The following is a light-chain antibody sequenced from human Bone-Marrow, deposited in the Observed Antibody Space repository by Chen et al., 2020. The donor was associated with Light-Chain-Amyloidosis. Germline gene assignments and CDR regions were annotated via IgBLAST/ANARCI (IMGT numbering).Light chain of an antibody. V-gene: IGKV1-17*03. CDR1: QGISDN. CDR2: AAS. CDR3: LQHKTYPYT. J-gene: IGKJ2*01. Sequence: DIQMTHSPSAMSASVGDRVTITCRASQGISDNLAWFQQKPGKVPKRLISAASTLQSGVPSRFSGSGSGTEFTLTVSSLQPEDFATYYCLQHKTYPYTFGQGTKLEIK.